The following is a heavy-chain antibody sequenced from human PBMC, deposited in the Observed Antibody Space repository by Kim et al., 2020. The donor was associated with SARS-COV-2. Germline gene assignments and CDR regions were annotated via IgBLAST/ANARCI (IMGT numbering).Heavy chain of an antibody. CDR1: GFTFSSYA. CDR2: ISYDGSNK. V-gene: IGHV3-30*04. D-gene: IGHD2-15*01. CDR3: ARAGGGVAANPWLVPDYYCYGMDV. Sequence: GGSLRLSCAASGFTFSSYAMHWVRQAPGKGLEWVAVISYDGSNKYYADSVKGRFTISRDNSKNTLYLQMNSLRAEDTAVYYCARAGGGVAANPWLVPDYYCYGMDVWGQGTTVTVSS. J-gene: IGHJ6*02.